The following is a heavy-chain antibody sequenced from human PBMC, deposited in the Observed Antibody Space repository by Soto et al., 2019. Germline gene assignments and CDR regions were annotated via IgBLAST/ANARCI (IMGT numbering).Heavy chain of an antibody. V-gene: IGHV1-69*01. CDR1: GGSFNTYG. CDR3: ARLHVPTTYGGGVFDS. Sequence: QVQLVQSGAEMMKSGSSVKVSCKVSGGSFNTYGIGWGRQAPGQGLEWMGEIIPLLGTPNYAQRFQGRVTMTADESTTTAYMELSSLRSEDSAVYYCARLHVPTTYGGGVFDSWGQGTLVTVSS. D-gene: IGHD3-16*01. J-gene: IGHJ4*02. CDR2: IIPLLGTP.